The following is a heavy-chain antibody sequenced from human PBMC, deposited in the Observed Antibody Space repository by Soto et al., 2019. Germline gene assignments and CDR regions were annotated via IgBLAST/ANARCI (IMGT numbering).Heavy chain of an antibody. D-gene: IGHD3-9*01. CDR3: AKERVRDFDG. Sequence: VQLVESGGGLVRPGGSLRLSCAASGFTFDDHAMHWVRQAPGKGLEWISAITWNSVAFDYSASVKGRFTISRDNAKNSLYLQMDNLRPEDTALYYCAKERVRDFDGWGQGTLVTVSS. CDR1: GFTFDDHA. J-gene: IGHJ4*02. V-gene: IGHV3-9*01. CDR2: ITWNSVAF.